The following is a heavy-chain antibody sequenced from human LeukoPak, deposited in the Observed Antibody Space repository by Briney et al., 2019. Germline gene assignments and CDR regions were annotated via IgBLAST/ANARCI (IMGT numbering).Heavy chain of an antibody. CDR1: GGTFSSYT. V-gene: IGHV1-69*02. Sequence: SVKVSCKASGGTFSSYTISWVRQAPGQGLEWMGRIIPILGIANYAQKFQGGVTITADKSTSTAYMELSSLRSEDTAVYYCANSGDFYDSSYYFDYWGQGTLVTVSS. D-gene: IGHD3-22*01. J-gene: IGHJ4*02. CDR3: ANSGDFYDSSYYFDY. CDR2: IIPILGIA.